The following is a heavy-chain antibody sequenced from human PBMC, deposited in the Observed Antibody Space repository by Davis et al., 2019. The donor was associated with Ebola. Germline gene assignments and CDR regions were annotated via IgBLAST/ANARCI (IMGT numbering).Heavy chain of an antibody. CDR1: GCSISSGGYY. V-gene: IGHV4-61*08. CDR2: IYYSGST. J-gene: IGHJ5*02. D-gene: IGHD3-3*01. CDR3: TRNPYDFWSGYYRGDNWFDP. Sequence: GSLRLSCTVSGCSISSGGYYWSWIRQHPGKGLEWIGYIYYSGSTNYNPSLKSRVTISVDTSKNQFSLKLSSVTAADTAVYYCTRNPYDFWSGYYRGDNWFDPWGQGTLVTVSS.